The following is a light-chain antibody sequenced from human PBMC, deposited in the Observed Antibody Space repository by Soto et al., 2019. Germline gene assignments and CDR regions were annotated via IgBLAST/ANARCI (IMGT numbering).Light chain of an antibody. V-gene: IGLV2-23*02. CDR1: SSDIGSYDL. CDR2: EVT. CDR3: CSFADFTYV. J-gene: IGLJ1*01. Sequence: QSALTQPASVSGSPGQSITMSCTGTSSDIGSYDLVSWYQQHPGTAPKLIIYEVTKRPSGVSTRFSGSKSGNTASLTISGLQAVDEADYYCCSFADFTYVFGTGTKVTVL.